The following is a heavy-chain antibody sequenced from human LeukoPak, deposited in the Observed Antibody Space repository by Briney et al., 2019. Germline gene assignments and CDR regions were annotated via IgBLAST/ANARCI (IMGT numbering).Heavy chain of an antibody. CDR1: GFTFSSYS. V-gene: IGHV3-21*01. CDR3: ARDKYYYDSSGYYVNAFDI. Sequence: NSGGSLRLSCAASGFTFSSYSMNWVRKAPGKGLEWVSSISSSSSYIYYADSVKGRFTISRDNAKNSLYLQMNSLRAEDTAVYYCARDKYYYDSSGYYVNAFDIWGQGTMVTVSS. D-gene: IGHD3-22*01. J-gene: IGHJ3*02. CDR2: ISSSSSYI.